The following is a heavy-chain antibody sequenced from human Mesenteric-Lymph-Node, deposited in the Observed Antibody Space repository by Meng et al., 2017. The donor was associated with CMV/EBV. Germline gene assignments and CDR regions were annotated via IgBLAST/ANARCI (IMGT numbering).Heavy chain of an antibody. J-gene: IGHJ4*02. D-gene: IGHD3-10*01. V-gene: IGHV3-23*01. CDR2: ISGSGGST. CDR3: SKGLGARGSYWVDY. CDR1: GFTFSSYA. Sequence: GGSLRLSCAASGFTFSSYAMSWVRQAPGKGLEWVSAISGSGGSTYYADSVKGRFTISRDNSKNSLYLQMNSLRTEDTALYYCSKGLGARGSYWVDYWGQGTLVTVSS.